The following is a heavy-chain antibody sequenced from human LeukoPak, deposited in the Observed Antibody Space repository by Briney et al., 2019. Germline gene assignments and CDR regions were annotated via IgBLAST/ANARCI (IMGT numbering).Heavy chain of an antibody. CDR1: GYTFTSYY. D-gene: IGHD3-22*01. CDR2: INPSGGST. Sequence: GASVKVSCKASGYTFTSYYMHWVRQAPGQGLEWMGIINPSGGSTSYAQKFQGRVTITADESTSTAYMELSSLRSEDTAVYYCARYYDSSGYYYDYWGQGTLVTVSS. CDR3: ARYYDSSGYYYDY. V-gene: IGHV1-46*01. J-gene: IGHJ4*02.